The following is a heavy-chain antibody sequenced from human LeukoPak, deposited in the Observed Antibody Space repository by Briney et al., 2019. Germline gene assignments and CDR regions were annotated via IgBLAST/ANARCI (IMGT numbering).Heavy chain of an antibody. CDR3: AKETYYYDSSGYYYYFDS. V-gene: IGHV3-23*01. CDR1: GFTFSTYA. CDR2: ISDSGGNT. D-gene: IGHD3-22*01. Sequence: PGGSLRLSCAASGFTFSTYAISWVRQAPGKGLEWVSAISDSGGNTYYADSVKGRFTIFRDNPKNTLFLQMNSLRADDTAVYYCAKETYYYDSSGYYYYFDSWGQGTLVTVSS. J-gene: IGHJ4*02.